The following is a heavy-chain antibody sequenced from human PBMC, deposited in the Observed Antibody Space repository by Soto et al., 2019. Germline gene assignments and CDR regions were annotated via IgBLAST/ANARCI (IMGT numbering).Heavy chain of an antibody. V-gene: IGHV4-39*01. CDR1: GGSISSSSYY. Sequence: SETLSLTCTVSGGSISSSSYYWGWIRQPPGKGLEWIGSIYYSGSTYYNPSLKSRVTISVDTSKNQFSLKLSSVTAADTAVYYCARPKGYSYGYYFDYWGQGTLVTVCS. D-gene: IGHD5-18*01. CDR2: IYYSGST. CDR3: ARPKGYSYGYYFDY. J-gene: IGHJ4*02.